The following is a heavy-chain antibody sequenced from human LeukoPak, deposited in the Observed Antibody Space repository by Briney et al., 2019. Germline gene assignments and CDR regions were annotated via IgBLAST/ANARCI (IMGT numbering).Heavy chain of an antibody. Sequence: SETLSLTCSVSGYSLNSGYYWGWIRQSPGKGLEWIGAVFHSGTTFYNPSLKSRLTFLLDTSRNHFPLILHSVTAADPAVYYCVRDQNYNWNPGWFDLWGQGTLVTVSS. J-gene: IGHJ5*02. CDR2: VFHSGTT. CDR3: VRDQNYNWNPGWFDL. CDR1: GYSLNSGYY. V-gene: IGHV4-38-2*02. D-gene: IGHD1-20*01.